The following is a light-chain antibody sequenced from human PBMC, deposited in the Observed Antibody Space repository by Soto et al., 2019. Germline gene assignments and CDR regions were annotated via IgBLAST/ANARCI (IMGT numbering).Light chain of an antibody. CDR3: QQDNNLPLS. CDR2: GAT. V-gene: IGKV3-15*01. CDR1: QSVSSN. J-gene: IGKJ4*01. Sequence: EIVMTQSPATLSVSPGEIATLSCRASQSVSSNLAWYQQRPGQPPRLLIYGATTRATGITARFSGSRSGTEFTLTFSSLQSEDFAVYYCQQDNNLPLSFGGGTKVEIK.